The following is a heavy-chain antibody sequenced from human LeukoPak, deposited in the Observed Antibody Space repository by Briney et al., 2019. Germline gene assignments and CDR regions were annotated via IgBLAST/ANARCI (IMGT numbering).Heavy chain of an antibody. CDR2: IRYDGRNK. D-gene: IGHD2-15*01. CDR3: ARAGCGWVLTPCDAFDI. V-gene: IGHV3-30*02. Sequence: TGGSLRLSCAASGFTLSNYGMHWVRQAPGKGLEWVGFIRYDGRNKYYADFVKGRFTISRDNSKNTLYLQMNSLRAEDTAVYYCARAGCGWVLTPCDAFDIWGQGTMVTVSS. CDR1: GFTLSNYG. J-gene: IGHJ3*02.